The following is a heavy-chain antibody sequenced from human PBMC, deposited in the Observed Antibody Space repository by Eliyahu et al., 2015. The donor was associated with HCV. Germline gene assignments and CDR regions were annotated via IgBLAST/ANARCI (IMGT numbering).Heavy chain of an antibody. CDR1: XGXIXTYY. D-gene: IGHD6-19*01. J-gene: IGHJ5*02. V-gene: IGHV4-59*01. CDR3: ASGGGGIAVAGTGGWFDP. CDR2: IYYXGSA. Sequence: QVQLQESXPGLVKPSETXSLTCTVSXGXIXTYYWSXIRXPPGKGLEWIGYIYYXGSANYNPSLKSRVTISVDTSKNQFSLKLISVTAADTAVYYCASGGGGIAVAGTGGWFDPWGQGTLVTVSS.